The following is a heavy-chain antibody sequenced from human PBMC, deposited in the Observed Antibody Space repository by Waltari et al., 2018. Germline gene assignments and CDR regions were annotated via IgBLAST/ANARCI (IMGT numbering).Heavy chain of an antibody. J-gene: IGHJ4*02. CDR1: GGSFSGYY. CDR3: ARGRGSSSPEQDFDY. Sequence: QVQLQQWGAGLLKPSETLSLTCAVYGGSFSGYYWSWIRQPPGKGLEWIGEINHGGSTNYNPSLKSRVTLSVDTSKNQFSLKLSSVTAADTAVYYCARGRGSSSPEQDFDYWGQGTLVTVSS. CDR2: INHGGST. D-gene: IGHD6-13*01. V-gene: IGHV4-34*01.